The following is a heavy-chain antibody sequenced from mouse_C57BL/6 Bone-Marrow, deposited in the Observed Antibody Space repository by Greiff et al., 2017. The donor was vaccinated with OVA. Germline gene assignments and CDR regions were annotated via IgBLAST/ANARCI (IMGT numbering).Heavy chain of an antibody. CDR1: GYTFTDYE. CDR2: IDPETGGN. Sequence: VQLKQSGAELVRPGASVTLSCTASGYTFTDYEMHWVKQTPVHGLEWIGAIDPETGGNAYNQKFKGKAILHADKSSSTAYMELRSLTSEDSAVYYWTRTGSTYYFDYWGQGTTLTVSS. V-gene: IGHV1-15*01. J-gene: IGHJ2*01. CDR3: TRTGSTYYFDY. D-gene: IGHD1-1*01.